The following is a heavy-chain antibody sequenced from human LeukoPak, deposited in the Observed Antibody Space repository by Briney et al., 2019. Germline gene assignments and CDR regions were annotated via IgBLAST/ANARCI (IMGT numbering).Heavy chain of an antibody. V-gene: IGHV1-24*01. CDR2: FDPGSGEI. J-gene: IGHJ4*02. CDR1: GYSITELS. Sequence: PGASVKVSCKVSGYSITELSTHWVRQAPGKGLEWMGSFDPGSGEIIYEQKFQGRVTMTEDTSTDTAYMELSSLRSEDTALYYCATGTHYDLLPYWGQGTLVTVSS. CDR3: ATGTHYDLLPY. D-gene: IGHD3-9*01.